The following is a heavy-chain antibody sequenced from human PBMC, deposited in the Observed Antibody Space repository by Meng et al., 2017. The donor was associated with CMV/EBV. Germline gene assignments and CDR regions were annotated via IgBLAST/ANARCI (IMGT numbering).Heavy chain of an antibody. Sequence: GSLRLSCTVSGGSISSYYWSWIRQPPGKGLEWIGYIYYSGSTNYNPSLKSRVTISVDTSKNQFSLKLSSVTAADTAVYYCARFDWGGYYYYGMDVWGQGTTVTVSS. J-gene: IGHJ6*02. CDR3: ARFDWGGYYYYGMDV. V-gene: IGHV4-59*01. D-gene: IGHD7-27*01. CDR1: GGSISSYY. CDR2: IYYSGST.